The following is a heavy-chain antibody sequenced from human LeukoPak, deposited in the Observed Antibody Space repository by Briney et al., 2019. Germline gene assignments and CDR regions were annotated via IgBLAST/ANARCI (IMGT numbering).Heavy chain of an antibody. CDR2: IYYSGST. J-gene: IGHJ4*02. V-gene: IGHV4-59*08. CDR3: ARVRIAAAGWGYFDY. CDR1: GGSISSYY. D-gene: IGHD6-13*01. Sequence: MASETLSLTCTVSGGSISSYYWSWIRQPPGKGLEWIGYIYYSGSTNYNPSLKSRVTISVDTSKNQFSLKLSSVTAADTAVYYCARVRIAAAGWGYFDYWGQGTLVTVSS.